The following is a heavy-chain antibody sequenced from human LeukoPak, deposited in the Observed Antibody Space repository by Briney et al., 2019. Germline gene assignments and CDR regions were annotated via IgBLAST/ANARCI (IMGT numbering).Heavy chain of an antibody. CDR2: IKEDGTEK. Sequence: GGSLRLSCAASGFTFNNYWMTWVRQAPGKGLEWVANIKEDGTEKYYVDSVKGRFTISRDNAKSSLYLRMNSLRAEDTSVYHCARGPRVGTKSFDYWSQGTLVTVSS. CDR3: ARGPRVGTKSFDY. D-gene: IGHD1-26*01. CDR1: GFTFNNYW. V-gene: IGHV3-7*01. J-gene: IGHJ4*02.